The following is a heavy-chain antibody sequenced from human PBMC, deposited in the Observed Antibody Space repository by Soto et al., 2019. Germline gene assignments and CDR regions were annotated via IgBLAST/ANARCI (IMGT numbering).Heavy chain of an antibody. CDR1: GYTFTSYY. V-gene: IGHV1-46*01. D-gene: IGHD5-12*01. Sequence: ASVKVSCKASGYTFTSYYIHWVRQAPGQGLEWMGKMDPSGGSATYAQKFQGRVSMTSDASTSTVFMEVSSLRSDDTAVYFCARVSIPYYSGDHDEYLDYWGQGTQVTVSS. CDR3: ARVSIPYYSGDHDEYLDY. J-gene: IGHJ4*02. CDR2: MDPSGGSA.